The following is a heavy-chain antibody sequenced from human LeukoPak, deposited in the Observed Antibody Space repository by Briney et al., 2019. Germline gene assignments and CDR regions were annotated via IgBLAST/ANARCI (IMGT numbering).Heavy chain of an antibody. CDR1: GGSISSYY. CDR2: IYTSGST. J-gene: IGHJ4*02. D-gene: IGHD1-26*01. Sequence: PSETLYLTCTVSGGSISSYYWSWIRQPAGKGLEWIGRIYTSGSTNYNRSLKSRVTMSVDTSKNQFALKLSAVTAADTAVYYCAREYSGSYSTRGIRDYWGQGTLVTVSS. CDR3: AREYSGSYSTRGIRDY. V-gene: IGHV4-4*07.